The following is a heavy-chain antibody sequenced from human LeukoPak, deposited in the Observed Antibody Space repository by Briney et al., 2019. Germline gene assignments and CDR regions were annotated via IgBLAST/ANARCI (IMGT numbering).Heavy chain of an antibody. V-gene: IGHV1-8*02. D-gene: IGHD5-24*01. J-gene: IGHJ4*02. CDR2: MNPNSGNT. Sequence: ASVKVSCKASGYTFKNYDINWVRQATGQGLEWMGWMNPNSGNTGFAQKFQDRVSMTRDTSINTAYMELTSLRSGDTAVYYCARATPGGLHGYSFDYWGQGTVVTVYS. CDR3: ARATPGGLHGYSFDY. CDR1: GYTFKNYD.